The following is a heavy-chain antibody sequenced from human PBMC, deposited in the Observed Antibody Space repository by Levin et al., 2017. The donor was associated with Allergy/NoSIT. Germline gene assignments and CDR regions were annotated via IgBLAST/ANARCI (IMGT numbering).Heavy chain of an antibody. J-gene: IGHJ4*02. D-gene: IGHD3/OR15-3a*01. V-gene: IGHV3-7*01. CDR3: ARDRGWQTYDF. CDR2: INRDGSDK. CDR1: GFTFRDYW. Sequence: PGGSLRLSCRASGFTFRDYWMSWVRQAPGKGLERVANINRDGSDKYTEDSVKGRFSISRDNADNSLFLQMDTLRAEDSAVYFCARDRGWQTYDFWGQGTLVTVSS.